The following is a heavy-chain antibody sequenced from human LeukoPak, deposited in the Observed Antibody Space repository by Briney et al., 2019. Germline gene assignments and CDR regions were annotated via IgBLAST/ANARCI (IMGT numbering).Heavy chain of an antibody. J-gene: IGHJ5*02. CDR2: INPTGTST. CDR1: GYTFTNSY. Sequence: ASVKVSCKTSGYTFTNSYIHWVRQAPGQGREWVGVINPTGTSTLYAQNFQGRVTLTRDMSTTTDYMELRSLTSEDTAVYYCARDHSVGDIAWWFDPWGQGTLVSVSS. CDR3: ARDHSVGDIAWWFDP. V-gene: IGHV1-46*01. D-gene: IGHD3-10*01.